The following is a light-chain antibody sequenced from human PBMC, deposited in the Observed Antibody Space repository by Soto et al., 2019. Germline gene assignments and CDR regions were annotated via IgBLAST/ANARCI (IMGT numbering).Light chain of an antibody. CDR1: GSSIGTNT. V-gene: IGLV1-44*01. J-gene: IGLJ2*01. CDR2: ANN. CDR3: AAWDGSLNNVL. Sequence: QSVLTQPPSASGTPGQRVSISCSGSGSSIGTNTVNWYRQLPGTATKLLIDANNQRPSGVPDRFSGYKSGTSASLAISGLQSEDEAEYYCAAWDGSLNNVLFGGGTQLTVL.